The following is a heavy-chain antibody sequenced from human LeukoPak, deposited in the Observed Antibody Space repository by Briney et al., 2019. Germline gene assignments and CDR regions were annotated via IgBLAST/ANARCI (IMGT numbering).Heavy chain of an antibody. D-gene: IGHD2-2*01. J-gene: IGHJ3*02. CDR2: ISAYNGNT. Sequence: ASVKVSCKASGYTFTSYGISWVRPAPGQGLEWMGWISAYNGNTNYAQKLQGRVTMTTDTSTSTAYMELRSLRSDDTAVYYCARGSGVIVVVPAAKRSRDAFDIWGQGIMVTVSS. CDR3: ARGSGVIVVVPAAKRSRDAFDI. V-gene: IGHV1-18*01. CDR1: GYTFTSYG.